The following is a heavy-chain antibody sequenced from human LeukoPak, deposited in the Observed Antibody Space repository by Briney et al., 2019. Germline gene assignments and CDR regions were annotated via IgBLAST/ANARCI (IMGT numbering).Heavy chain of an antibody. J-gene: IGHJ4*02. CDR3: ARYSSSQILFDY. CDR1: GGSISSYY. V-gene: IGHV4-59*08. D-gene: IGHD6-13*01. Sequence: HPSETLSLTCTVSGGSISSYYWSWIRQPPGKGLEWIGYIYYSGSTNYNPSLKSRVTISVDTSKNQFSLKLSSVTAADTAVYYCARYSSSQILFDYWGQGTLVTVSS. CDR2: IYYSGST.